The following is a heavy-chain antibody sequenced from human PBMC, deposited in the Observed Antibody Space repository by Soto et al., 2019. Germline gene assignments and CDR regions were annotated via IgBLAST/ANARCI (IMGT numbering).Heavy chain of an antibody. D-gene: IGHD2-15*01. J-gene: IGHJ6*02. Sequence: EVQLVESGGGLVKPGGSLRLSCAASDFTITNAWMNWVRQAPGKGLEWVGRIKTKAAGGATDYAAPLKGIFAISRDDSRTTLFLQMNSLKTEDTAVYYCTTGSVEGVWGQGATVTVSS. CDR2: IKTKAAGGAT. V-gene: IGHV3-15*07. CDR3: TTGSVEGV. CDR1: DFTITNAW.